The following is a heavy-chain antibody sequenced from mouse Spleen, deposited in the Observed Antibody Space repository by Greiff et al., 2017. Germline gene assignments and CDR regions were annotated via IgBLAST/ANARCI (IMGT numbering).Heavy chain of an antibody. J-gene: IGHJ2*01. Sequence: EVQLVESGGGLVQPGGSLSLSCAASGFTFTDYYMSWVRQPPGKALEWLGFIRNKANGYTTEYSASVKGRFTISRDNSQSILYLQMNALRAEDSATYYCARLRTSVVTFDYWGQGTTLTVSS. CDR1: GFTFTDYY. V-gene: IGHV7-3*01. CDR3: ARLRTSVVTFDY. D-gene: IGHD1-1*01. CDR2: IRNKANGYTT.